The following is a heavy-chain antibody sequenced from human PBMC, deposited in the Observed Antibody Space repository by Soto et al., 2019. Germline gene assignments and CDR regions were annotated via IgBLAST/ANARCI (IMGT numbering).Heavy chain of an antibody. CDR2: ISSSGSTI. CDR1: GFTFSSYE. V-gene: IGHV3-48*03. Sequence: VGSLRLSCAASGFTFSSYEMNWVRQAPGKGLEWVSYISSSGSTIYYADSVKGRFTISRDNAKNSLYLQMDSLRAEDTAVYYCARDHKGGYYYYGMDVWGQGTTVTVSS. CDR3: ARDHKGGYYYYGMDV. J-gene: IGHJ6*02.